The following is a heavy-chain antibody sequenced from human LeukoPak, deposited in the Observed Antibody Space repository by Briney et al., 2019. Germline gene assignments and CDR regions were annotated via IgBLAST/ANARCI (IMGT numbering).Heavy chain of an antibody. CDR3: ARLKALRSSLSWFDP. J-gene: IGHJ5*02. CDR2: INPNSGGT. V-gene: IGHV1-2*02. Sequence: PGASVKVSCRASGYTFTNHYVHWVRQAPGQGLEWMGWINPNSGGTHSAQKFQGRVTMSRDTSISTAYMELTRLSSDDTAVYYCARLKALRSSLSWFDPWGQGTLVTVSS. CDR1: GYTFTNHY. D-gene: IGHD6-13*01.